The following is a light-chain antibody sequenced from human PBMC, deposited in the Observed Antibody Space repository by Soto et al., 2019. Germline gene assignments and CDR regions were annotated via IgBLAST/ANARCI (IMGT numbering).Light chain of an antibody. Sequence: QSALTQPASVSGSPGQSITISCTGSSSDGGTYNLVSWYQQHPGKAPKLMIYEGSKRPSGVSNRFSGSKSGNTASLTLSGLQAEDEADYYCCSYAGSSTFQVFGGGTKLTVL. V-gene: IGLV2-23*03. CDR2: EGS. CDR3: CSYAGSSTFQV. CDR1: SSDGGTYNL. J-gene: IGLJ2*01.